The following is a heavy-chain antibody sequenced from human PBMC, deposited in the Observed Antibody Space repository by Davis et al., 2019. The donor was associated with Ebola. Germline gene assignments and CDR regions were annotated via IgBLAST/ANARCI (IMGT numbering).Heavy chain of an antibody. D-gene: IGHD3-22*01. J-gene: IGHJ4*02. CDR1: GDSVSSNGAA. CDR2: TYYRSKWFV. Sequence: SQTLSLTCGISGDSVSSNGAAWSWIRQSPSRGFEWLGRTYYRSKWFVDYAVSVKSRMTINSDTSKNQFSLQLSSVTPEDTAVYYCARDPPYDQGYDYWGQGILVTVSS. CDR3: ARDPPYDQGYDY. V-gene: IGHV6-1*01.